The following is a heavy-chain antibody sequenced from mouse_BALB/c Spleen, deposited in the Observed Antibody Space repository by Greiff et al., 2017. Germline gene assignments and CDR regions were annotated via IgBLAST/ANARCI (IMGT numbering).Heavy chain of an antibody. CDR2: ISSGGGST. CDR3: ARLVYDGYVGFDV. J-gene: IGHJ1*01. V-gene: IGHV5-12-1*01. CDR1: GFAFSSYD. Sequence: EVKVVESGGGLVKPGGSLKLSCAASGFAFSSYDMSWVRQTPGKRLEWVAYISSGGGSTYYLDPVKGRFTISRDNAKNTLYLQMSSLKSEDAAMYYGARLVYDGYVGFDVWGGGTTVTVAS. D-gene: IGHD2-3*01.